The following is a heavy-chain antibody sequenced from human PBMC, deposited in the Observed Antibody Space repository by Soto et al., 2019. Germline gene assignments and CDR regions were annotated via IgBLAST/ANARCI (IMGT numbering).Heavy chain of an antibody. CDR1: GGSFSGYY. V-gene: IGHV4-34*01. D-gene: IGHD3-10*01. CDR3: ARADPSYYYGSGSYSDY. CDR2: INHSGST. Sequence: PSETLSLTCAVYGGSFSGYYWSWIRQPPGKGLEWIGEINHSGSTNYNPSLKSRVTISVDTSKNQFSLKLSSVTAADTAVYYCARADPSYYYGSGSYSDYWAQGTLVTVSS. J-gene: IGHJ4*02.